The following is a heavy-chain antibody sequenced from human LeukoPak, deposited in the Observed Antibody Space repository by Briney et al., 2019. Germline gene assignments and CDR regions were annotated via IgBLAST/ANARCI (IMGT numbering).Heavy chain of an antibody. CDR3: ARVSGSYGDSAY. CDR1: GFTFSSYS. J-gene: IGHJ4*02. Sequence: GGSLRLSCAASGFTFSSYSMNWVRQAPGKGLEWISYITSSSSSMYYADSVKGRFTISSDNAKNSLYLQMNSLRAEDTAVYYCARVSGSYGDSAYWGQGTLVTVSS. D-gene: IGHD1-26*01. V-gene: IGHV3-48*04. CDR2: ITSSSSSM.